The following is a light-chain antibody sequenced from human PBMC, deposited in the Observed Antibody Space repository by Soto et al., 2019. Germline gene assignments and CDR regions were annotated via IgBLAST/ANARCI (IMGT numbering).Light chain of an antibody. V-gene: IGLV2-14*01. CDR3: SSYTSSSTLA. CDR1: SGDVGGYNY. J-gene: IGLJ2*01. CDR2: DVS. Sequence: QSALTQPASVSGSPGQSITISCTGTSGDVGGYNYVSWYQQHPGKAPKLMIYDVSNRPSGVSNRFSGSKSGNTASLTISGLQAEDEADYYCSSYTSSSTLAFGGGTKLTVL.